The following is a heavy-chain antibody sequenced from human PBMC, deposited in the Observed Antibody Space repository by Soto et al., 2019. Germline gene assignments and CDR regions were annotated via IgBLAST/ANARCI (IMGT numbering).Heavy chain of an antibody. CDR3: ARLLGLAARPWDY. J-gene: IGHJ4*02. Sequence: EVQLVESGGGLVKPGGSLRLSCAASGFTFSSYSMNWVRQAPGKGLEWVSSISSSSSYIYYADSVKGRFTISRDNAKNSLSLQMNSLRDEDTAVYYCARLLGLAARPWDYWGQGTLVTVSS. D-gene: IGHD6-6*01. CDR1: GFTFSSYS. V-gene: IGHV3-21*01. CDR2: ISSSSSYI.